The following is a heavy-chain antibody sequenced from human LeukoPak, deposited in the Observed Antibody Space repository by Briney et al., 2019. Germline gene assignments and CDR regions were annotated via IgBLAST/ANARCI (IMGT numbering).Heavy chain of an antibody. V-gene: IGHV1-69*06. J-gene: IGHJ4*02. CDR1: GYTFTSYD. Sequence: SVKVSCKASGYTFTSYDINWVRQATGQGLEWMGGIIPIFGTANYAQKFQGRVTITADKSTSTAYMELSSLRSEDTAVYYCARGIAAAGAFDYWGQGTLVTVSS. CDR2: IIPIFGTA. CDR3: ARGIAAAGAFDY. D-gene: IGHD6-13*01.